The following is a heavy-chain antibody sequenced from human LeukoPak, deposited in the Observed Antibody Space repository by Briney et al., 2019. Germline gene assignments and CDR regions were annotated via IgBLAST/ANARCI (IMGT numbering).Heavy chain of an antibody. D-gene: IGHD5-12*01. Sequence: SQNLSLTCAISGDSVSSNSAAWNWIRQSPSRGLEWLGRTYYRSKWYNDYAVSVKSRITITSDTSKNHLSLRLSSVSPEDTAVYSCVKKGESSAYNFYFDHWGQGTWSPSPQ. CDR3: VKKGESSAYNFYFDH. CDR2: TYYRSKWYN. CDR1: GDSVSSNSAA. J-gene: IGHJ4*02. V-gene: IGHV6-1*01.